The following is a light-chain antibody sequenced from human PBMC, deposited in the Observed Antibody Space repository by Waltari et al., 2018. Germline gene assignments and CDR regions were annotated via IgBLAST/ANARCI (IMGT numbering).Light chain of an antibody. CDR3: SSYTGSSTYV. Sequence: QSALTQPASVSGSPGQSITISCTGTSSDVGGYNYVSWYQQHPGQAPKLMIYDVSKRPSGVSNRFSGSKSGNTASLTISGLQAEDEADYYCSSYTGSSTYVFGTGTKVTVL. CDR2: DVS. J-gene: IGLJ1*01. CDR1: SSDVGGYNY. V-gene: IGLV2-14*01.